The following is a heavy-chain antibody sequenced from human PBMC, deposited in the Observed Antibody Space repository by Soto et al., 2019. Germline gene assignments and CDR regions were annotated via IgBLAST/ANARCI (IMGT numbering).Heavy chain of an antibody. D-gene: IGHD5-12*01. V-gene: IGHV1-69*01. Sequence: QVQLVQSGAEVKRPGSSVKVSCEASGGTFSSLGFTWVRQAPGQGLEWMGGIIPISGRTTFAPKFLGRVTITAVESTRTTYMELTALTSDDTAIYYCATRGTQGRWLECADYWGQGTLVTVSS. CDR2: IIPISGRT. CDR1: GGTFSSLG. J-gene: IGHJ4*02. CDR3: ATRGTQGRWLECADY.